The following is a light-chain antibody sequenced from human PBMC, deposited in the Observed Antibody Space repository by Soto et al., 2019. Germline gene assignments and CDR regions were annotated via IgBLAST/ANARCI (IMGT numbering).Light chain of an antibody. CDR3: QQYNSYWT. V-gene: IGKV1-5*03. Sequence: DIQMTQPPSTLSASVGDRVTITCRASQSISSWLAWYQQKPGKAPKLLIYEASSLESGVPSGFSGSGSGTEFTLTISSLQPDDFATYYCQQYNSYWTFGQGTKVDIK. CDR2: EAS. J-gene: IGKJ1*01. CDR1: QSISSW.